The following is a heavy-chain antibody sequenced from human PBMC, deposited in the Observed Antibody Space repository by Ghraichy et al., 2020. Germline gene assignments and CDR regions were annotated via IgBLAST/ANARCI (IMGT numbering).Heavy chain of an antibody. CDR1: GFTFSSYA. CDR2: ISGSGGST. V-gene: IGHV3-23*01. Sequence: GESLNISCAASGFTFSSYAMSWVRQAPGKGLEWVSAISGSGGSTYYADSVKGRFTISRDNSKNTLYLQMNSLRAEDTAVYYCAKVTRIYGDYEGWGQGTLVTVSS. J-gene: IGHJ4*02. CDR3: AKVTRIYGDYEG. D-gene: IGHD4-17*01.